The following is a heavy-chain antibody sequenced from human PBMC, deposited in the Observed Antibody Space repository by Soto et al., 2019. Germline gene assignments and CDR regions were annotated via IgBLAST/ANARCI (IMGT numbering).Heavy chain of an antibody. CDR2: ISSNGGST. D-gene: IGHD3-10*01. CDR3: ARSYYGSGSYETFDY. Sequence: GGSLRLSCAASGFTFSSYAMHWVRQAPGKGLEYVSAISSNGGSTYYANSVKGRFTISRDNSKNTLYLQMGSLRAEDMAVYYCARSYYGSGSYETFDYWGQGTLVTVSS. V-gene: IGHV3-64*01. CDR1: GFTFSSYA. J-gene: IGHJ4*02.